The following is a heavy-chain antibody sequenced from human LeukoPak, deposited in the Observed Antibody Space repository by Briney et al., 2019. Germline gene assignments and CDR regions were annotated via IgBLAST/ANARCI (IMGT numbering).Heavy chain of an antibody. CDR2: IDKSGNTI. CDR1: GFTFSSYS. CDR3: ARGYCSGGSCSKYDY. Sequence: PGGSLRLSCAASGFTFSSYSMNWVRQAPGQGLEWISYIDKSGNTIYYADSVKGRFTISRDSAKNSLYLQMNSLRAEDTAVYYCARGYCSGGSCSKYDYWGQGTLVTVSS. V-gene: IGHV3-48*04. J-gene: IGHJ4*02. D-gene: IGHD2-15*01.